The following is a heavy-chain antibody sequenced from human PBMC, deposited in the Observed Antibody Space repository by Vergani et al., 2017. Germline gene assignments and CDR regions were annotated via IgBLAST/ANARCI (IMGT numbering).Heavy chain of an antibody. Sequence: QVQLQQWGAGLLKPSETLSLTCAVYGGSFSGYYWSWIRQPPGKGLEWIGEINHSGSTNYNPSLKSRVTISVDTSKNQFSLKLSSVTAADTAVYYCARGGATVSGFGEPHCCYVDVWGKGTTVTVSS. CDR3: ARGGATVSGFGEPHCCYVDV. CDR2: INHSGST. CDR1: GGSFSGYY. D-gene: IGHD3-10*01. J-gene: IGHJ6*03. V-gene: IGHV4-34*01.